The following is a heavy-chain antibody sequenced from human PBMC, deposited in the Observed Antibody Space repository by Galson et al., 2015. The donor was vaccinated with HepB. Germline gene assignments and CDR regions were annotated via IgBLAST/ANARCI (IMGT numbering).Heavy chain of an antibody. CDR3: ARYGEGNIAAPDPVWQQLDPVPFDY. D-gene: IGHD6-13*01. CDR1: GYSFTSYW. J-gene: IGHJ4*02. CDR2: IDPSDSYT. Sequence: QSGAEVKKPGESLRISCKGSGYSFTSYWISWVRQMPGKGLEWMGRIDPSDSYTNYSPSFQGHVTISADKSISTAYLQWSSLKASDTAMYYCARYGEGNIAAPDPVWQQLDPVPFDYWGQGTLVTVSS. V-gene: IGHV5-10-1*01.